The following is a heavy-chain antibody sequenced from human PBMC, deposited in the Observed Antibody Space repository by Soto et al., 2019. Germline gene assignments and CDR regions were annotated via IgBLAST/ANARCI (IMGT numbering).Heavy chain of an antibody. CDR3: AWCIVAAGPIDY. V-gene: IGHV4-4*02. CDR1: GGSISSSNW. J-gene: IGHJ4*02. CDR2: IYHSGST. Sequence: QVQLQESGPGLVKTSWTLSLNCAVSGGSISSSNWWSWVRQPPGKGLEWIGEIYHSGSTNYNTSLKSRATISVDKSKNQFALKLSSVTAADTAVYYCAWCIVAAGPIDYWGQGTLVTVSS. D-gene: IGHD6-13*01.